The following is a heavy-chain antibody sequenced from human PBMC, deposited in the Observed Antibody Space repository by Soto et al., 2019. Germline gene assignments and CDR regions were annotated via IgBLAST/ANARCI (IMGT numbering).Heavy chain of an antibody. CDR3: ARDKEMATITEFVY. V-gene: IGHV1-69*06. CDR1: XXXFSSYA. Sequence: SGTEVKKPXXXXXVSXXXXXXXFSSYAISWXXXXXXXXXXXMGGIIPMFNTTNYAQRFQGRVTITADKSTSTVYMELNSLRSEDTAVYYCARDKEMATITEFVYWGQGTLVTVSS. J-gene: IGHJ4*02. CDR2: IIPMFNTT. D-gene: IGHD5-12*01.